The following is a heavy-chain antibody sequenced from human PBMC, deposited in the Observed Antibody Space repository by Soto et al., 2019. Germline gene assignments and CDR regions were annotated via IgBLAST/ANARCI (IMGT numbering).Heavy chain of an antibody. CDR1: GFTVSSNY. Sequence: GGSLRLSCAASGFTVSSNYMSWVRQAPGKGLEWVSVIYSGGSTYYADSVKGRFTISRHNSKNTLYLQMNSLRAEDTAVYYCARDFSMVIVAPGYWGQGTLVTVSS. V-gene: IGHV3-53*04. D-gene: IGHD5-12*01. CDR3: ARDFSMVIVAPGY. CDR2: IYSGGST. J-gene: IGHJ4*02.